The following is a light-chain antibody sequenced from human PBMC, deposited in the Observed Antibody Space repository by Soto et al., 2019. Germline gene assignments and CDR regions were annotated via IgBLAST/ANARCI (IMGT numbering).Light chain of an antibody. V-gene: IGKV3-15*01. CDR3: QQYNNWPPFT. CDR1: QSVSGN. Sequence: EIVMTQSPATLSVSPGERATLSCRASQSVSGNLAWYQQKPGRAPRLLIYGASTRATGIPARFSGSGSGTEFTLTISSLQSEDFAVYYCQQYNNWPPFTFGPGTKVDIK. CDR2: GAS. J-gene: IGKJ3*01.